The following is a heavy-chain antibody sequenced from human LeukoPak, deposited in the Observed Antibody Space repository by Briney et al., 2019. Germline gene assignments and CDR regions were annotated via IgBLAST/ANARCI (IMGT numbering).Heavy chain of an antibody. CDR3: ARVDSGYDSRWFDP. V-gene: IGHV3-21*01. Sequence: GGSLRLSCAASGFTFSRYSMNWVRQAPGEGLEWVSSISSSSSYIYYADSVKGRFTISRDNAKNSLYLQMNSLRAEDTAVYYCARVDSGYDSRWFDPWGQGTLVTVSS. CDR1: GFTFSRYS. D-gene: IGHD5-12*01. J-gene: IGHJ5*02. CDR2: ISSSSSYI.